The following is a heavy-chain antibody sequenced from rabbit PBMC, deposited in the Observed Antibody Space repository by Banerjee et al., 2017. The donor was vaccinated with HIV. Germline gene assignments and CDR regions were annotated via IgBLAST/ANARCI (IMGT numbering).Heavy chain of an antibody. Sequence: EESGGDLVKPGASLTLTCTASGSDISSYSMCWVRQAPGKGLELIACIYNGDGSTYYASWVNGRFSISRSTSLNTVTLQMTSLTAADTATYFCAKEAGYAAYFNLWGQGTLVT. CDR2: IYNGDGST. D-gene: IGHD6-1*01. J-gene: IGHJ4*01. V-gene: IGHV1S47*01. CDR1: GSDISSYS. CDR3: AKEAGYAAYFNL.